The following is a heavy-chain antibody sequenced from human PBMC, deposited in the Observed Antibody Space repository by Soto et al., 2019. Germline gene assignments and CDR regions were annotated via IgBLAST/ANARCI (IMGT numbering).Heavy chain of an antibody. J-gene: IGHJ4*02. Sequence: QITLTESGPTLVAPTQTLTLTCTFSGFSLTTTGVGVAWIRQSPAKALECLALIYWDNDKRYNPSVRSRLDIMKDASKNQVVLTMTNMAPQDTATYFCAHRRGGYTWNDGDFDYWGPGTLVTVSS. CDR1: GFSLTTTGVG. D-gene: IGHD1-1*01. CDR3: AHRRGGYTWNDGDFDY. CDR2: IYWDNDK. V-gene: IGHV2-5*02.